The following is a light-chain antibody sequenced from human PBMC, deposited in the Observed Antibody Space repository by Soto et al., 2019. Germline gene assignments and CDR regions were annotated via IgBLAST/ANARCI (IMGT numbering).Light chain of an antibody. J-gene: IGLJ2*01. Sequence: QSALTQPASVSGSPGQSITISCTGTSSEVSWYQQHPDKAPKLMIYEGTRRPSGVSDRFSGSRSDNTASLTISGLQAEDEADYYCCSYAPSSNFVVFGGGTQLTVL. CDR3: CSYAPSSNFVV. V-gene: IGLV2-23*01. CDR2: EGT. CDR1: SSEV.